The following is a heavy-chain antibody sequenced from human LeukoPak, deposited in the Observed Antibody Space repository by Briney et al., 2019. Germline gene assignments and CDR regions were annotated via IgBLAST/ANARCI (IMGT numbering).Heavy chain of an antibody. CDR1: GGSFSGYY. CDR3: ARGLYSNGWYVAPRPAAGFDY. J-gene: IGHJ4*02. V-gene: IGHV4-34*01. D-gene: IGHD6-19*01. CDR2: INHSGST. Sequence: TSETLSLTCAVYGGSFSGYYWSWIRQPPGKGLEWIGEINHSGSTNYNPSLKSRVTISVDTSKNQFSLKLSSVTAADTAVYYCARGLYSNGWYVAPRPAAGFDYWGQGTLVTVSS.